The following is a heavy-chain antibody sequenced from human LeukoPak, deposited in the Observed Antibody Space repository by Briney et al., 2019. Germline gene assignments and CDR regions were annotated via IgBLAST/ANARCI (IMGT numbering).Heavy chain of an antibody. V-gene: IGHV3-7*01. CDR1: GFTFSSHW. Sequence: PGGSLRLSCAASGFTFSSHWMSWVRLAPGKGLEWVANIDLDGSEKYYVHSVKGRFTISRDNAKNSLYPQMNSLRAEDTAVYYCATDRQPSRYLGLWSWGQGTLVTVSS. CDR2: IDLDGSEK. D-gene: IGHD5-18*01. J-gene: IGHJ4*02. CDR3: ATDRQPSRYLGLWS.